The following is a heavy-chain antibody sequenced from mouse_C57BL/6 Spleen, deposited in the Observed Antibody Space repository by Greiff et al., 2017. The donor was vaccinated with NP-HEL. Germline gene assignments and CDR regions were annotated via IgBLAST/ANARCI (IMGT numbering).Heavy chain of an antibody. CDR3: ARRDYYGSSGYWYFDV. D-gene: IGHD1-1*01. CDR2: ISSGSSTI. J-gene: IGHJ1*03. Sequence: EVKLMESGGGLVKPGGSLKLSCAASGFTFSDYGMHWVRQAPEKGLEWVAYISSGSSTIYYADTVKGRFTISRDNAKNTLFLQMTSLRSEDTAMYYCARRDYYGSSGYWYFDVWGTGTTVTVSS. CDR1: GFTFSDYG. V-gene: IGHV5-17*01.